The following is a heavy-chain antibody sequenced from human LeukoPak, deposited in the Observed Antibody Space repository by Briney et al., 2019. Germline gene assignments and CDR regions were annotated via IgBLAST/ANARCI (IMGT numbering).Heavy chain of an antibody. CDR2: IYTSGST. J-gene: IGHJ4*02. CDR1: GGSISSYY. V-gene: IGHV4-4*07. Sequence: SETLSLTCTVSGGSISSYYWSWIRQPAGKGLEWIGRIYTSGSTNYNPSLKSRVTMSVDTSKNQFSLKLSSVTAADTAVYYCARNGYYYGSGSSYYFDYWGQGTLVTVSS. CDR3: ARNGYYYGSGSSYYFDY. D-gene: IGHD3-10*01.